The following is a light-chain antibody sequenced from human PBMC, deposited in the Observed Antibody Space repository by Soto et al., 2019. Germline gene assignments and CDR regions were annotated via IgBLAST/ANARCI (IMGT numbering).Light chain of an antibody. Sequence: EIVMTQSPATLSVSPGERATLSCRASQSVSSNLAWYQQKPGQDPRLLIYVASTRATGIPARFSGSGSGTEFTLTISSLQSEDFAVYYCQKYNNWPPITFGQGTRLEIK. CDR2: VAS. J-gene: IGKJ5*01. CDR1: QSVSSN. V-gene: IGKV3-15*01. CDR3: QKYNNWPPIT.